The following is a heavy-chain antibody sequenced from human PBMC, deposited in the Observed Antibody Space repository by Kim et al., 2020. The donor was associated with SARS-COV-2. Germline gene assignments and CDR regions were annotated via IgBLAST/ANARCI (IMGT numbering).Heavy chain of an antibody. CDR2: IIPIFGTA. Sequence: SVKVSCKASGGTFSSYAISWVRQAPGQGLEWMGGIIPIFGTANYAQKFQGRVTITADESTSTAYMELSSLRSEDTAVYYCARDGYSSSWSPARLFDYWGQGTLVTVSS. J-gene: IGHJ4*02. V-gene: IGHV1-69*13. CDR1: GGTFSSYA. D-gene: IGHD6-13*01. CDR3: ARDGYSSSWSPARLFDY.